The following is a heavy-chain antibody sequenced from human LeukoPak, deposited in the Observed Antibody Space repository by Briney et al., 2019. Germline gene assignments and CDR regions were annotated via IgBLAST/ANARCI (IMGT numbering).Heavy chain of an antibody. D-gene: IGHD2-2*01. Sequence: SETLSLTCTVSNGSINTYYWSWIRQPPGKGLEWIGYIYYSGSTNYNPSLKSRVTISVDTSKNQFSLKLSSVTAADTAVYYCARGRYKLSPWGQGTLVAVSS. V-gene: IGHV4-59*01. J-gene: IGHJ5*02. CDR3: ARGRYKLSP. CDR1: NGSINTYY. CDR2: IYYSGST.